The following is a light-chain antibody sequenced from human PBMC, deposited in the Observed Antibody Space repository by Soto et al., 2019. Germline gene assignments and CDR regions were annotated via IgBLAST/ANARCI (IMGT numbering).Light chain of an antibody. Sequence: DIQLTQSPPSLSAYVGDRVTISCQASQGITNCLNWYQQKPGKAPKLLIYDAANLETGVPSRFSGRGSGRHCTFTIDSLQPDDFATYCCQLADHPITFGPGTTVDIK. CDR1: QGITNC. J-gene: IGKJ3*01. CDR3: QLADHPIT. CDR2: DAA. V-gene: IGKV1-33*01.